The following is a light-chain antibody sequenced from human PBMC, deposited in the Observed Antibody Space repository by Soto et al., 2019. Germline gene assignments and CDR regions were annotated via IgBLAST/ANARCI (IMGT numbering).Light chain of an antibody. V-gene: IGKV1-5*01. Sequence: DIQMTQSPSTLSASVGDRVTITCRASQSISSWLAWYQQKPGKAPKLLIYDASSLESGVPSRFSGSGSGTEFTLTISSLKPDDFAPYYCQQYNSDPRKLGQVTKVDTK. CDR1: QSISSW. J-gene: IGKJ1*01. CDR3: QQYNSDPRK. CDR2: DAS.